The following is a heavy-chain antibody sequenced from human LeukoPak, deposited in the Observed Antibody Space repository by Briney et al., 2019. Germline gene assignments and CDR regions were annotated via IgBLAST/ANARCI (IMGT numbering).Heavy chain of an antibody. D-gene: IGHD6-19*01. CDR3: ARESRAVAGIDY. CDR2: IYYSGST. J-gene: IGHJ4*02. CDR1: GGSISSSSYY. V-gene: IGHV4-39*07. Sequence: SETLSLTCTVSGGSISSSSYYWGWIRQPPGKGLEWIGSIYYSGSTYYNPSLKSRVTISVDTSKNQFSLKLSSVTAADTAVYYCARESRAVAGIDYWGQGTLVTVSS.